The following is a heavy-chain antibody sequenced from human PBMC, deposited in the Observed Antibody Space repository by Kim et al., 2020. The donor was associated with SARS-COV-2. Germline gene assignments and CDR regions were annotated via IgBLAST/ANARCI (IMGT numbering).Heavy chain of an antibody. CDR1: GFTFSSYA. CDR3: AKPYYGGNLLYYYGMDV. V-gene: IGHV3-23*01. CDR2: ISGSGGST. Sequence: GGSLRLSCAASGFTFSSYAMSWVRQAPGKGLEWVSAISGSGGSTYYADSVKGRFTISRDNSKNTLYLQMNSLRAEDTAVYYCAKPYYGGNLLYYYGMDVWGQGTTVTVSS. D-gene: IGHD4-17*01. J-gene: IGHJ6*02.